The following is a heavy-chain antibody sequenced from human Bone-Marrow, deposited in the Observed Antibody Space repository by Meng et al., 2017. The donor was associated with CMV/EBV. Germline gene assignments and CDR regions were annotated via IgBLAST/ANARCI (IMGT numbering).Heavy chain of an antibody. D-gene: IGHD3-22*01. J-gene: IGHJ6*02. V-gene: IGHV4-4*02. Sequence: GPLRLSCAVSGGSISSSNWWSWVRQPPGKGLEWIGEIYHSGSTNYNPSLKSRVTISVDTSKNQFSLKLSSVTAADTAVYYCAGGYYPYYGMDVWGQGTTVTVSS. CDR3: AGGYYPYYGMDV. CDR1: GGSISSSNW. CDR2: IYHSGST.